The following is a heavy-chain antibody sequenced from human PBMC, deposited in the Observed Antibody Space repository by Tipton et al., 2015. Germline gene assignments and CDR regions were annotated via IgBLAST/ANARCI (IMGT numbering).Heavy chain of an antibody. V-gene: IGHV3-33*06. CDR3: AKNQVSVLVPAKERKYYGLDV. D-gene: IGHD2-2*01. CDR2: IWSDGSDK. J-gene: IGHJ6*02. CDR1: GFTFSSYG. Sequence: QVQLVQSGGGVVQPGRSLRLSCAASGFTFSSYGMHWVRQAPGKGLEWVAVIWSDGSDKYYADSVKGRFTISRDNSKNTLYLQMNSLRAEDTAAYYCAKNQVSVLVPAKERKYYGLDVWGQGTTVTVS.